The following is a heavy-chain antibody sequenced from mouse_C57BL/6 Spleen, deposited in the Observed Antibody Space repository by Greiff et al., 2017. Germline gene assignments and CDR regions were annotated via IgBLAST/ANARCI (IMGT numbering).Heavy chain of an antibody. J-gene: IGHJ2*01. CDR2: IYPRSGST. CDR3: EREYYGSSYVFDY. Sequence: VQLLQSGAELARPGASVKLSCKASGYTFTSYGMSWVKQRPGQGLEWIGEIYPRSGSTYYNEKFKGKATLTVDKSSSTAYMELRSLTSEYSAVYCYEREYYGSSYVFDYWGQGTTLTVSS. D-gene: IGHD1-1*01. CDR1: GYTFTSYG. V-gene: IGHV1-81*01.